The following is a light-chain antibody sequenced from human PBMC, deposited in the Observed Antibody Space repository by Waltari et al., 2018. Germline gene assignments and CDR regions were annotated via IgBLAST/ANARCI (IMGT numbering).Light chain of an antibody. CDR1: TGAVTATYY. CDR2: STS. V-gene: IGLV7-43*01. Sequence: QTVVTQEPSLTVSPGGTVTLTCASSTGAVTATYYANWFQQKPGQSPTSLIYSTSEKPPWPPSRFSGSVLGGTATLSLSGGRPEDVADYYCLLYYRGSWVFGGGTKLTVL. CDR3: LLYYRGSWV. J-gene: IGLJ2*01.